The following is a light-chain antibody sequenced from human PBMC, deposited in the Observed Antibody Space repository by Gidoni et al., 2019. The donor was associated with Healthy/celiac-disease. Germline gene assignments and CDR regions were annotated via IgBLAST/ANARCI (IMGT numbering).Light chain of an antibody. Sequence: SYVLTQQPSVSVATGKTARITCGGNNIGSKSVHWYQQKPGQAPVLVIYYDSDRPSGIPERFSGSNSGNTATLTISRVEAGDEADYYCQVWDSSSERGVFGGGTKLTVL. CDR3: QVWDSSSERGV. V-gene: IGLV3-21*04. CDR1: NIGSKS. J-gene: IGLJ3*02. CDR2: YDS.